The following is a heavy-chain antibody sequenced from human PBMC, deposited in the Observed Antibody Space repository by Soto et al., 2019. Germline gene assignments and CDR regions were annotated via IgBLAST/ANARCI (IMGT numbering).Heavy chain of an antibody. D-gene: IGHD3-10*01. CDR1: GGTFSSYT. V-gene: IGHV1-69*02. J-gene: IGHJ6*02. CDR2: IIPILGIA. CDR3: ARFRGSYGMDV. Sequence: QVQLVQSGAEVKKPGSSVKVSCKASGGTFSSYTISWVRQAPGQGLEWMGRIIPILGIANYAQKFQGRVTITAGKSTSTACMELSSLRFEDTAGDYCARFRGSYGMDVWGQGTTVTVSS.